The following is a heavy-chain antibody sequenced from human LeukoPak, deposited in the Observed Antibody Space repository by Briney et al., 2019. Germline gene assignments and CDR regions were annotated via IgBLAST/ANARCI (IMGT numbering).Heavy chain of an antibody. CDR3: ARDDLAVADPFDY. J-gene: IGHJ4*02. V-gene: IGHV3-48*03. Sequence: PGGSLRLSCAASGFTFSSYEMNWVRQAPGKGLEWVSHISSSGNTIYYADSVKGRFTISRDNAKNSLYLQMNGLRVEDTAVYYCARDDLAVADPFDYWGQGTLVTVSS. CDR1: GFTFSSYE. D-gene: IGHD6-19*01. CDR2: ISSSGNTI.